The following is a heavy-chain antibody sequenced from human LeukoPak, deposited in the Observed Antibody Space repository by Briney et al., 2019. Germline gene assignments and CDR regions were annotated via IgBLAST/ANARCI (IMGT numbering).Heavy chain of an antibody. V-gene: IGHV3-23*01. CDR1: GFTFSNYA. Sequence: QPGGSLRLSCAASGFTFSNYAMSWVRQAPGKGLEWVSIIGGSGDSTFYADSVKGRFTISRDNLKNTLYLQMNSLRAEDTAIYYCANSKYFVDWGQGTLVTVSS. J-gene: IGHJ4*02. D-gene: IGHD3-9*01. CDR2: IGGSGDST. CDR3: ANSKYFVD.